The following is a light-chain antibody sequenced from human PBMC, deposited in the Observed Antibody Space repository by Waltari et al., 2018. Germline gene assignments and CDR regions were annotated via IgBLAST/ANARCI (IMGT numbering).Light chain of an antibody. CDR1: SRDGGDYNL. Sequence: QSALTQPAYVSGSPGQSLPISCTTPSRDGGDYNLVPRYQQHRGKAPKLMIYECNKRPSGVSNRFSGSKSGNMASLTISGLQAEDEADYYCCSYAGSSAPRVFGGGTKLTVL. CDR3: CSYAGSSAPRV. J-gene: IGLJ3*02. CDR2: ECN. V-gene: IGLV2-23*01.